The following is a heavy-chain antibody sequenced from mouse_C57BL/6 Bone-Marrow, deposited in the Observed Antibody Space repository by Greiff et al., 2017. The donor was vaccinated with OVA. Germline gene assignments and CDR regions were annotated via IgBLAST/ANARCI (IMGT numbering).Heavy chain of an antibody. J-gene: IGHJ2*01. CDR3: ASSPYSNYLYYFDY. CDR1: GYSFTGYF. CDR2: INPYNGDT. V-gene: IGHV1-20*01. Sequence: DVKLVESGPELVKPGDSVKISCKASGYSFTGYFMNWVMQSHGKSLEWIGRINPYNGDTFYNQKFKGKATLTVDKSSSTAHMELRSLTSEDSAVYYCASSPYSNYLYYFDYWGQGTTLTVSS. D-gene: IGHD2-5*01.